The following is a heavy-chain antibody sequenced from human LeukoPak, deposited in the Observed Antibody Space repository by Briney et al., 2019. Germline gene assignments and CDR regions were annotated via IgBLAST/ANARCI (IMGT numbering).Heavy chain of an antibody. CDR2: ISSSSSYI. J-gene: IGHJ4*02. CDR1: GFTFSSYS. V-gene: IGHV3-21*01. Sequence: GGSLRLSCAASGFTFSSYSMNWVRQAPGKGLEWVSSISSSSSYIYYADSVKGRFTISRDNAKNSLYLQMNSLRAEDTAVYFCARDSRSSWYGEDFDYWGQGTLVTVSS. D-gene: IGHD6-13*01. CDR3: ARDSRSSWYGEDFDY.